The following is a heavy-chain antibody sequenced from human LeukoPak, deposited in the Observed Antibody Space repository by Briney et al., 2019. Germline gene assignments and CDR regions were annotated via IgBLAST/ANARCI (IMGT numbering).Heavy chain of an antibody. CDR2: IRDSVNT. D-gene: IGHD2-15*01. V-gene: IGHV4-59*11. Sequence: SETLSLTCTVSGGSISTHYWSWIRQPPGKGLEWIGYIRDSVNTNYNPSLKSRVTISVDTSKNQFSLKLSSVTAADTAVYYCASGLLDIVVVVAASRGDAFDIWGQGTMVTVSS. CDR1: GGSISTHY. CDR3: ASGLLDIVVVVAASRGDAFDI. J-gene: IGHJ3*02.